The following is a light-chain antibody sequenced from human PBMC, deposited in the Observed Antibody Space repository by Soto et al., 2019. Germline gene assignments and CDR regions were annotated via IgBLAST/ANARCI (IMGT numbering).Light chain of an antibody. V-gene: IGLV2-14*01. CDR1: SSDVGGYNY. CDR2: DVS. J-gene: IGLJ1*01. Sequence: QSVLTQPASVSGSPGQSITISCTGTSSDVGGYNYVSWYQQHPGKGPKLMIYDVSNRPSAVSNRFSGHKASNTASLTISGLQAEYEADYYCSSYTFSSPQGVFGPGTKLTVL. CDR3: SSYTFSSPQGV.